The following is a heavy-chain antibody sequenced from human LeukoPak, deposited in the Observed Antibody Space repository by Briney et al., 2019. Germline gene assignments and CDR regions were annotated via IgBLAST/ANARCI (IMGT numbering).Heavy chain of an antibody. CDR2: IIPIFGTA. D-gene: IGHD6-19*01. CDR3: ALNSPLYSSGWTPLDY. Sequence: SVKVSCKASGGTFSSYAISWVRQAPGQGLEWMGGIIPIFGTANYAQKFQGRVTITADESTSTAYMELSSLRSEDTAVYYCALNSPLYSSGWTPLDYWGQGTLVTVSS. CDR1: GGTFSSYA. J-gene: IGHJ4*02. V-gene: IGHV1-69*01.